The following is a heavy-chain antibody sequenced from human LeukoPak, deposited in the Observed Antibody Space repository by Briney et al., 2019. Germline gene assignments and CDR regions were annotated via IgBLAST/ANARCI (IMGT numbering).Heavy chain of an antibody. D-gene: IGHD3-22*01. V-gene: IGHV3-9*01. CDR3: AKSHGYYYDSSGYYDAFDI. CDR1: GFTFRDYA. J-gene: IGHJ3*02. Sequence: GGSLRLSCAASGFTFRDYAMHWVRQAPGKGLEWVSGISWNSGSIGYADSVKGRFTISRDNAKNSLYLQMNSLRAEDTALYYCAKSHGYYYDSSGYYDAFDIWGQGTMVTVSS. CDR2: ISWNSGSI.